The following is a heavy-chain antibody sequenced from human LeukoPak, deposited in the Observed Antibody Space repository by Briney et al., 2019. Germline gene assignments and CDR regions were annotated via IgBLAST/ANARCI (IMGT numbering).Heavy chain of an antibody. CDR2: INPSGGST. Sequence: ASVKVSCKASGYTFTSYYMHWVRQAPGQGLEWMGIINPSGGSTSYAQKFQGRVTMTRDTSTSTVYMELSSLRTEDTAVYYCARHRHWNYYFDYWGQGTLVTVSS. CDR1: GYTFTSYY. V-gene: IGHV1-46*01. D-gene: IGHD1-7*01. CDR3: ARHRHWNYYFDY. J-gene: IGHJ4*02.